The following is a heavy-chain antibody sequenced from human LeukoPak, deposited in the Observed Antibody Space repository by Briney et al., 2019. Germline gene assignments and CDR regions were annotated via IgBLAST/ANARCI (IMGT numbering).Heavy chain of an antibody. CDR2: IDPSGGST. D-gene: IGHD3-10*01. CDR1: GYNFTSYY. Sequence: VASVKVSCKASGYNFTSYYIHWVRQAPGQGLEWMGIIDPSGGSTNYAQKFQGRVTMTRDTSTTTVYMDLSSLRSEDTAVYYCARGDFYSGSFLDYWGQGTLVTVSS. J-gene: IGHJ4*02. CDR3: ARGDFYSGSFLDY. V-gene: IGHV1-46*01.